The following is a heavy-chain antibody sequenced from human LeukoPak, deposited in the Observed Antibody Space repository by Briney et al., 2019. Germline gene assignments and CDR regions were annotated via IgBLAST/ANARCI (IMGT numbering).Heavy chain of an antibody. CDR1: GYSISSGYY. CDR3: ARHREWAAAFYY. D-gene: IGHD6-13*01. V-gene: IGHV4-59*08. Sequence: SETLSLTCTVSGYSISSGYYWSWIRQPPGKGLEWIGYIYYSGSTNYNPSLKSRVTISVDTSKNQFSLKLSSVTAADTAVYYCARHREWAAAFYYWGQGTLVTVSS. CDR2: IYYSGST. J-gene: IGHJ4*02.